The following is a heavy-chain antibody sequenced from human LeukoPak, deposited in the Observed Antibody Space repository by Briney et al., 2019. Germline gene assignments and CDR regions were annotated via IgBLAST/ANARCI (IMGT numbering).Heavy chain of an antibody. Sequence: SETLSLTCTVSGASISNTAYYWGWIRQPPGKGLEWIGYIYYSGSTNYNPSLKGRVTISVDTSKNQFSLKLSSVTAADTAVYYCASVAVAGMWYFDYWGQGTLVTVSS. J-gene: IGHJ4*02. D-gene: IGHD6-19*01. CDR1: GASISNTAYY. CDR2: IYYSGST. V-gene: IGHV4-61*05. CDR3: ASVAVAGMWYFDY.